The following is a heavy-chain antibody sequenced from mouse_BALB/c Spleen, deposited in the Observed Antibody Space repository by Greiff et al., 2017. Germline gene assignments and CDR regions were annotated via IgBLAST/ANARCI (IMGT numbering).Heavy chain of an antibody. Sequence: VKLVESGPGLVAPSQSLSITCTVSGLSLTSYGVHWVRQPPGKGLEWLGVIWAGGSTNYNSALMSRLSISKDNSKSQVFLKMNSLQTDDTAMYYCARETTATGFAYWGQGTLVTVSA. J-gene: IGHJ3*01. CDR2: IWAGGST. V-gene: IGHV2-9*02. D-gene: IGHD1-2*01. CDR3: ARETTATGFAY. CDR1: GLSLTSYG.